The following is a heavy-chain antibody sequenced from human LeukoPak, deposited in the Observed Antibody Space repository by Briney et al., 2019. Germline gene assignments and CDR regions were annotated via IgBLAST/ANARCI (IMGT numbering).Heavy chain of an antibody. CDR1: GFTFSSYW. Sequence: GGALRLSCAPSGFTFSSYWMSGVRQAPGKGGEGVAYINQEGSEKYYVDSVKGRFTIPRHNAKNSLYLQMNSLGAEDTALYYSARGYTSSGWDRRRFHYWGQGTLVPVSS. J-gene: IGHJ4*02. D-gene: IGHD6-19*01. CDR2: INQEGSEK. CDR3: ARGYTSSGWDRRRFHY. V-gene: IGHV3-7*03.